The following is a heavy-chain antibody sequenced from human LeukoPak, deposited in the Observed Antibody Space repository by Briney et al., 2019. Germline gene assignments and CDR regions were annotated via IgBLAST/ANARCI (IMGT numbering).Heavy chain of an antibody. V-gene: IGHV5-51*01. CDR2: IHPGKSEI. CDR1: GYTFSTNY. J-gene: IGHJ5*02. CDR3: ARRTNMHGSKYNLFDP. Sequence: PGDSLKIPCKGPGYTFSTNYSAWVRQMPGKGLEWMGIIHPGKSEIIYSPSFQGQVIISADRSINTAYLQWSSVKAADAGIYYWARRTNMHGSKYNLFDPWGQGTLVTVSS. D-gene: IGHD3-10*01.